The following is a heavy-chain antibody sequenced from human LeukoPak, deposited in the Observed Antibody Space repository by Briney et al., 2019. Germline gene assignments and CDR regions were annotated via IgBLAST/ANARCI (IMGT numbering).Heavy chain of an antibody. D-gene: IGHD3-10*01. Sequence: GASVKVSCKASGYSFTNYGISWVRQAPGQGLEWMGWINIYHNHTNYAQKLQGRVTMATDISTNTAYMVLRSLRTDDTAVYYCARDIWFGDFANAFDIWGQGTMVTVSS. V-gene: IGHV1-18*01. CDR3: ARDIWFGDFANAFDI. J-gene: IGHJ3*02. CDR1: GYSFTNYG. CDR2: INIYHNHT.